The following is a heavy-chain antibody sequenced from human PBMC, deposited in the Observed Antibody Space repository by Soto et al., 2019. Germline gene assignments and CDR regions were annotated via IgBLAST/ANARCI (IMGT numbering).Heavy chain of an antibody. CDR2: ISFDESSK. Sequence: GGSLILSCAASGFPFSTYTLHWVRPAPGKGLEWVAVISFDESSKFYADSVKGRFTISRDNSKNTLYLQMNSLRAEDTAVYYCARDFPPTALFDFWVQGTLVTVSS. D-gene: IGHD4-17*01. V-gene: IGHV3-30-3*01. J-gene: IGHJ4*02. CDR3: ARDFPPTALFDF. CDR1: GFPFSTYT.